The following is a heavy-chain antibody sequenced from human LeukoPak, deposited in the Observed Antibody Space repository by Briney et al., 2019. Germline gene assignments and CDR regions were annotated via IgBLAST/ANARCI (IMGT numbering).Heavy chain of an antibody. V-gene: IGHV1-2*02. CDR1: GYTSTFYY. CDR2: INPNSGAT. J-gene: IGHJ4*02. Sequence: ASVNVSCKASGYTSTFYYMHWVRQAPGQGLEWMGGINPNSGATNYAQQFQGRVTMTSDTSISTAYMELSRLRSDDTAVYYCARVQYSGSAALDYWGQGTLVTVSS. CDR3: ARVQYSGSAALDY. D-gene: IGHD6-6*01.